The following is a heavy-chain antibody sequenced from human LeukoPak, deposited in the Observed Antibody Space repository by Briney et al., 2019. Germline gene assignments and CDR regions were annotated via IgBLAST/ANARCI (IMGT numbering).Heavy chain of an antibody. J-gene: IGHJ4*02. CDR2: ISYDGSNK. CDR3: ARDEVAALDY. D-gene: IGHD2-15*01. Sequence: PAGGSLRLSCAASGFTFSSYAMHWVRQAPGKGLEWVAVISYDGSNKYYADSVKGRFTISRDNSKNTLYLQMNSLRAEDTAVYYCARDEVAALDYWGQGTLVTVSS. V-gene: IGHV3-30-3*01. CDR1: GFTFSSYA.